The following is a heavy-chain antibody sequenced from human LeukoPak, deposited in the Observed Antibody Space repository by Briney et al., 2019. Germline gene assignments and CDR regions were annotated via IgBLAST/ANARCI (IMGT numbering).Heavy chain of an antibody. CDR2: ISYDGTEK. V-gene: IGHV3-30*18. J-gene: IGHJ3*02. CDR1: GFTFSGYG. Sequence: GGSLRLSCAACGFTFSGYGMHWVRQAPGKGLEWVAVISYDGTEKYYEDSVKGRFTISRDNSKNTLYLQMNSLRTEDTAVYYCANSKVPREYCSATSCYAGFGAFDIWGQGTMVTVSS. D-gene: IGHD2-2*01. CDR3: ANSKVPREYCSATSCYAGFGAFDI.